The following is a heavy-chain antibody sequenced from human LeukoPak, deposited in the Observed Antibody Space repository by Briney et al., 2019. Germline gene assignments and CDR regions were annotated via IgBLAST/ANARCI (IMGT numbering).Heavy chain of an antibody. CDR3: ARGGIGTAGPVGY. V-gene: IGHV4-59*01. CDR2: IYYSGST. Sequence: KPSETLSLTCSVSGGSITRYYWRWIRQPPGKRLEWIGYIYYSGSTNYNPSLKSRVIISVDTSKNQFSLKLSSVTAADTAVYYCARGGIGTAGPVGYWGQGTLVTVSS. D-gene: IGHD6-13*01. CDR1: GGSITRYY. J-gene: IGHJ4*02.